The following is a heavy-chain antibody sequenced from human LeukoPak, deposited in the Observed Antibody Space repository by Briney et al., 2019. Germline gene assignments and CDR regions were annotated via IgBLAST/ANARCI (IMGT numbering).Heavy chain of an antibody. CDR3: ARGATYAYYQDY. J-gene: IGHJ4*02. Sequence: PGGSLRLSCSASGFTFRSYAMHWVRQAPGNGLEWLTGLSNDGDDKYYADSVKGRFTISRDNAKNTLYLQMNSLRAEDTAVYYCARGATYAYYQDYWGQGTLVTVSS. CDR2: LSNDGDDK. V-gene: IGHV3-30-3*01. D-gene: IGHD1-26*01. CDR1: GFTFRSYA.